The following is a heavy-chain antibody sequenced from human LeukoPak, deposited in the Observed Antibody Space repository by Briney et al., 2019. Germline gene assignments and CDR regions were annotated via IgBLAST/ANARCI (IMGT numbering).Heavy chain of an antibody. CDR2: TYYRSKWYN. J-gene: IGHJ4*02. CDR3: ARGTTWHQFLSKGVFDY. Sequence: SQTLSLTCAISGDSVSSNSAAWNWIRQSPSRGLEWLGRTYYRSKWYNDYAVPVKSRITINPDTSKNQFSLQLNSVTPEDTAVYYCARGTTWHQFLSKGVFDYWGQLTLVTVCS. CDR1: GDSVSSNSAA. D-gene: IGHD1-1*01. V-gene: IGHV6-1*01.